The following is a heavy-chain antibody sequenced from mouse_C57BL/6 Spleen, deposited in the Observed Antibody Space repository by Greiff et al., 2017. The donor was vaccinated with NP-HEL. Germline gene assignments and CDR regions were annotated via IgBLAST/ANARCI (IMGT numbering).Heavy chain of an antibody. CDR2: IDPSDSYT. CDR3: ARVQLRLRDYAMDY. CDR1: GYTFTSYW. V-gene: IGHV1-69*01. Sequence: VQLQQPGAELVMPGASVKLSCKASGYTFTSYWMHWVKQRPGQGLEWIGEIDPSDSYTNYNQKFKGKSTLTVDKSSSTAYMQLSSLTSEDSAVYYCARVQLRLRDYAMDYWGQGTSVTVSS. J-gene: IGHJ4*01. D-gene: IGHD3-2*02.